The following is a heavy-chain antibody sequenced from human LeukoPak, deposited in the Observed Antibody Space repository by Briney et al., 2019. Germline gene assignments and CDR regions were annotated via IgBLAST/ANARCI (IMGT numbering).Heavy chain of an antibody. CDR3: TRREFGETPGRLDY. CDR2: IRSKANSYAT. D-gene: IGHD3-10*01. J-gene: IGHJ4*02. CDR1: GLTFSGSA. V-gene: IGHV3-73*01. Sequence: GGSLRLSCAASGLTFSGSAMHWVRLASGNGMGWVGRIRSKANSYATAYAASVKGRFTISRDDSKNTAYLQMNSLKTEDTAVCYCTRREFGETPGRLDYWGQGTLVTVSS.